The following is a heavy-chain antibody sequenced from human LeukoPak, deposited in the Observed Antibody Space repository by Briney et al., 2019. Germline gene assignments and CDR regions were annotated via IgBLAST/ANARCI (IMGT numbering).Heavy chain of an antibody. CDR3: ARAQDSSVSFRL. D-gene: IGHD3-22*01. Sequence: SETLSLTCTVSGYSISRDYYWGWIRQPPGEGLEWIGSIYHSGDTHYSPSLRSRVTISVDTSKNQFSLKLSSVTAADTAVYYCARAQDSSVSFRLWGQETLVTVSS. CDR2: IYHSGDT. J-gene: IGHJ4*02. V-gene: IGHV4-38-2*02. CDR1: GYSISRDYY.